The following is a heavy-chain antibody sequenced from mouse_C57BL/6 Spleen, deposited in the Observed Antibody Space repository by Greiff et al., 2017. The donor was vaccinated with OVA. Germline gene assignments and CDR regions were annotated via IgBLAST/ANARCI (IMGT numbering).Heavy chain of an antibody. Sequence: EVNVVESGGGLVKPGGSLKLSCAASGFTFSDYGMHWVRQAPEKGLEWVAYISSGSSTIYYADTVKGRFTISRDNAKNTLFLQMTSLRSEDTAMYYCARRSWDVGGGFAYWGQGTLVTVSA. CDR1: GFTFSDYG. CDR2: ISSGSSTI. J-gene: IGHJ3*01. CDR3: ARRSWDVGGGFAY. D-gene: IGHD4-1*01. V-gene: IGHV5-17*01.